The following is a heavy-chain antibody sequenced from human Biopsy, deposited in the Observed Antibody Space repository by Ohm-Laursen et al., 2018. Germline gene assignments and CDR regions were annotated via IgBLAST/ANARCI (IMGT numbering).Heavy chain of an antibody. CDR2: IYNDGINE. Sequence: SLRLSCAASGFTFKNDNMHWVRQAPGKGLEWVAAIYNDGINEYYADSVKGRFTISRDDSKNTLYLQMNSLRVEDTTVFYCERGLRGHWFFDLWGRGTRVTVSS. CDR3: ERGLRGHWFFDL. V-gene: IGHV3-33*01. D-gene: IGHD5/OR15-5a*01. J-gene: IGHJ2*01. CDR1: GFTFKNDN.